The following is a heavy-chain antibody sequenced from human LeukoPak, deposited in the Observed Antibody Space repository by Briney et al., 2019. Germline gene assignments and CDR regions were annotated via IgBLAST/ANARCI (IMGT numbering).Heavy chain of an antibody. V-gene: IGHV7-4-1*02. Sequence: GSVKVSCKASGYTFTSYAMNWVRQAPGQGREWMGWINTNTGNPTYAQGFTGRFVFSLDTSVSTAYLQISSLKAEDTAVYYCARAGRILRYCSGGSCFNWFDPWGQGAXXXVSS. CDR2: INTNTGNP. D-gene: IGHD2-15*01. CDR1: GYTFTSYA. CDR3: ARAGRILRYCSGGSCFNWFDP. J-gene: IGHJ5*02.